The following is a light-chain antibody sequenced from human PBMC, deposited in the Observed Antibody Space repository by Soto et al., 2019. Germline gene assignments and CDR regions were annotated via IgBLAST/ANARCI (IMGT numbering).Light chain of an antibody. V-gene: IGLV2-14*01. CDR2: DVT. Sequence: QSALTQPASVSGSPGQSITISCTGTSSDVGGYNYVSWYQQHPGKAPKLMIYDVTNRPSGVSNRFSGSKSGNTASLTISELQTEDEADYYRSSYTSSSTPYVFGTGTKVTVL. CDR1: SSDVGGYNY. CDR3: SSYTSSSTPYV. J-gene: IGLJ1*01.